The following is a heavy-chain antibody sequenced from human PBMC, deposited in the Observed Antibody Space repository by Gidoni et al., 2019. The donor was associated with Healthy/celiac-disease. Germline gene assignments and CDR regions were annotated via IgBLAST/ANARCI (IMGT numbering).Heavy chain of an antibody. V-gene: IGHV2-26*01. CDR2: SFTNDEK. Sequence: QVTLKESGPVLVTPTETLTLTCTGSGVSLSHARMDVSWIRQPPGNALEWLAHSFTNDEKSYTTSLKSRLTIAKDTSKSQVVLTMTNMDPVDTATYYCARTRHYYYYGMDVWGQGTTVTVSS. J-gene: IGHJ6*02. CDR3: ARTRHYYYYGMDV. CDR1: GVSLSHARMD.